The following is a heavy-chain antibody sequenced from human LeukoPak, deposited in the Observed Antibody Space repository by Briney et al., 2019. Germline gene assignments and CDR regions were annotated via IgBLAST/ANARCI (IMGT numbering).Heavy chain of an antibody. J-gene: IGHJ4*02. CDR3: ARSLPVTTVSSLDY. D-gene: IGHD4-17*01. CDR1: GFTFSSYA. CDR2: ISYDGSNK. Sequence: QPGRSLRLSCAASGFTFSSYAMHWVRQAPGKGLEWVAVISYDGSNKYYADSVKGRFTISRDNSKNTLYLQMNSLRAEDTAVYYCARSLPVTTVSSLDYWGQGTLVIVSS. V-gene: IGHV3-30-3*01.